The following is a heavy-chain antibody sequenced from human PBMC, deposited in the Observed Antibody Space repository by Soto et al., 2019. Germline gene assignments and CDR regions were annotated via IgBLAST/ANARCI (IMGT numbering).Heavy chain of an antibody. CDR1: GSFITNSFY. Sequence: SETLSLTCRVSGSFITNSFYWGWIRQSPEKGLEWIGSISHTGRTSYNPPLKSRVSISVDTSKNQFSLALTSVTAADTAVYYCARDPANLALAVAYFDSWGQGTLVTVSS. CDR2: ISHTGRT. V-gene: IGHV4-38-2*02. J-gene: IGHJ4*02. D-gene: IGHD2-15*01. CDR3: ARDPANLALAVAYFDS.